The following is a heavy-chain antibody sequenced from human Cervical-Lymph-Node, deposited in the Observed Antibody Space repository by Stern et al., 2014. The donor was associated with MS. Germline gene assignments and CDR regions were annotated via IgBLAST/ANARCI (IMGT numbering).Heavy chain of an antibody. CDR1: GGTFSSYA. V-gene: IGHV1-69*01. Sequence: QVQLVQSGAEVKKPGSSVKVSCKASGGTFSSYAISWVRQAPGQGLEWMGGLIPIFGSPNYAPTVQGRVTITADESTSTAYMELSSLRSEDTAVYYCARGELKEGLVRGMDVWGQGTTVTVSS. J-gene: IGHJ6*02. D-gene: IGHD1-26*01. CDR2: LIPIFGSP. CDR3: ARGELKEGLVRGMDV.